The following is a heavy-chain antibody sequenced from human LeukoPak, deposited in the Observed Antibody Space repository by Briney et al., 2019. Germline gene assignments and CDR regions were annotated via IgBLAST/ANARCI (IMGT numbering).Heavy chain of an antibody. V-gene: IGHV1-46*01. CDR2: INPSGGST. D-gene: IGHD3-10*01. CDR1: GYTFTTYF. J-gene: IGHJ4*02. Sequence: ASVKVSCKAPGYTFTTYFIHWVRQAPVQGLEWMGVINPSGGSTSYAQNFQGRLTMTRDTSTSTVYMELSSLRSEDTALYYCARPNYYGSESYSFDYWGQGTLVTVSS. CDR3: ARPNYYGSESYSFDY.